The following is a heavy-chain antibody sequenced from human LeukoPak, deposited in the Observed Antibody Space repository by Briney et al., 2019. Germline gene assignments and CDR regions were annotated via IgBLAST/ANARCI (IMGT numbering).Heavy chain of an antibody. Sequence: PSETLSLTCAVYGGSFSGYYWSWIRQPPGKGLGWIGEINHSGSTNYNPSLKSRVTISVDTSKNQFSLKLSSVTAADTAVYYCARGRFRVAGTYYFDYWGQGTLVTVSS. J-gene: IGHJ4*02. CDR3: ARGRFRVAGTYYFDY. CDR1: GGSFSGYY. V-gene: IGHV4-34*01. CDR2: INHSGST. D-gene: IGHD6-19*01.